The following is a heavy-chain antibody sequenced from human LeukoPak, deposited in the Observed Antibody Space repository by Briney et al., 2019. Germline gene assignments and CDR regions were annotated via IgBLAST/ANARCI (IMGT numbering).Heavy chain of an antibody. D-gene: IGHD5-24*01. CDR2: ISSSSSDT. CDR1: GFTFSDSY. Sequence: PGGSLRLSCAASGFTFSDSYMSWIRQTPGKGLEWLSYISSSSSDTNYADSVKGRFTVSRDNAKNSLYLQMNSLRAEDTAVYYCARGSRTIELGDDYWGQGTLVTVSS. J-gene: IGHJ4*02. CDR3: ARGSRTIELGDDY. V-gene: IGHV3-11*06.